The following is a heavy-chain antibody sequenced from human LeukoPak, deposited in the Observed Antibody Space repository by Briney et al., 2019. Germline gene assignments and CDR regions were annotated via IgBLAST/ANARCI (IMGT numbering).Heavy chain of an antibody. J-gene: IGHJ4*02. V-gene: IGHV3-7*01. Sequence: GGSLRLSCAVSGFTFSDYWMTWVRQAPGKGLDGVANINQDGSEKYYVDAVEGRFTISRDSVKNSLYLQMTSVRADDTAMYYCVRDDYDFWSGYQRYFEFWGQGTLVTVSS. CDR1: GFTFSDYW. CDR3: VRDDYDFWSGYQRYFEF. D-gene: IGHD3-3*01. CDR2: INQDGSEK.